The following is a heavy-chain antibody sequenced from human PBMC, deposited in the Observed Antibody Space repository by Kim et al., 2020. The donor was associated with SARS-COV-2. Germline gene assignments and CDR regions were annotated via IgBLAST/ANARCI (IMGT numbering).Heavy chain of an antibody. CDR3: ARAAGKYGGNVPPVRRSRAFDI. CDR2: INHSGST. J-gene: IGHJ3*02. CDR1: GGSFSGYY. D-gene: IGHD2-15*01. V-gene: IGHV4-34*01. Sequence: SETLSLTCAVYGGSFSGYYWSWIRQPPGKGLEWIGEINHSGSTNYNPSLKSRVTISVDTSKNQFSLKLSSVTAADTAVYYCARAAGKYGGNVPPVRRSRAFDIWGQGTMVTVSS.